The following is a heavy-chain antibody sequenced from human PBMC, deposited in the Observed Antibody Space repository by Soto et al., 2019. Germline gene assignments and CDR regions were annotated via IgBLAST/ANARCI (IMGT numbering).Heavy chain of an antibody. CDR2: IYWDDDK. CDR1: GFSLSTSKLG. J-gene: IGHJ4*01. CDR3: ARSEYSVFDF. Sequence: GSGPTLVNPTQTLTLTCTSSGFSLSTSKLGVGWIRQPPGKALEWLALIYWDDDKRYSPFLKSRLTITKDTSKNQVVLRMTNMDPVDTATYYCARSEYSVFDFWGQGTLVTVSS. V-gene: IGHV2-5*02. D-gene: IGHD2-15*01.